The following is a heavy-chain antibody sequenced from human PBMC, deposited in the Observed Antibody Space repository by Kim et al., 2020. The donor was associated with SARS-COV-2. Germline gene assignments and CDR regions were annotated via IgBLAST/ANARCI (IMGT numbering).Heavy chain of an antibody. D-gene: IGHD1-20*01. J-gene: IGHJ3*02. CDR3: ARDLYHNWNVFYAFDI. Sequence: SVKGRFTMSRDNSKNTLYLQMNSLRAEDTAVYYCARDLYHNWNVFYAFDIWGQGTMVTVSS. V-gene: IGHV3-66*01.